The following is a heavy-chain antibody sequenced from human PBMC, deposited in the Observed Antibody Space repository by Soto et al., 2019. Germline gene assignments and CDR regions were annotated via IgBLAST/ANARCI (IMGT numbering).Heavy chain of an antibody. J-gene: IGHJ3*02. CDR3: ARSQDIVVVVAATAATFDI. V-gene: IGHV4-31*03. D-gene: IGHD2-15*01. Sequence: QVQLQESGPGLVKPSQTLSLTCTVSGGSISSGGYYWSWIRQHPAKGLEWIGFIYYSGSTYYNPSLKSRFTISVDTSKNQFSLKLSSVTAADTAVYYCARSQDIVVVVAATAATFDIWGQGTMVTVSS. CDR2: IYYSGST. CDR1: GGSISSGGYY.